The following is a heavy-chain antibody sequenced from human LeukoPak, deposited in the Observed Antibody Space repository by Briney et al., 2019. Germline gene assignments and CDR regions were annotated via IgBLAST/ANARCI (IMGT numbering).Heavy chain of an antibody. CDR1: GFTFSSYE. V-gene: IGHV3-48*03. CDR3: ARVRDPSGEFDY. CDR2: ISSSGSTI. D-gene: IGHD7-27*01. Sequence: GGSLRLSCAASGFTFSSYEMNWVRQAPGKGLEWVSYISSSGSTIYYADSVKGRFTISRDNAKNSLYLQMNSLRAEDTAVYYCARVRDPSGEFDYWGQGTLVTVSS. J-gene: IGHJ4*02.